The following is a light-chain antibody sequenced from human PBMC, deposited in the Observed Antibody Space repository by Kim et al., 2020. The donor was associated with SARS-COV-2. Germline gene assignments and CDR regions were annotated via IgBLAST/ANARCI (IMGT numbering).Light chain of an antibody. Sequence: EIVLTQSPGTLSLSPEERATLSCRASQSVTSSYLAWFQQKPGQAPRLLIYGASSRATGIPDRFSGSGSGTDFTLTIGRLEPEDFAVYYCQQYGTSPYTFGQGTKLEI. CDR2: GAS. CDR3: QQYGTSPYT. V-gene: IGKV3-20*01. J-gene: IGKJ2*01. CDR1: QSVTSSY.